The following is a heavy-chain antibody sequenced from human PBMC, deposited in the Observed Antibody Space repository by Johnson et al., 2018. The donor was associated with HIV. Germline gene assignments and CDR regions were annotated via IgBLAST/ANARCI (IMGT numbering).Heavy chain of an antibody. J-gene: IGHJ3*02. Sequence: EVQLVESGGGLIQPGGSLRLSCAVSGFSVSNNYMSWVRQAPGKGLEWVSVMYSGGRTYYADSVTGRFTIFRDNSKNTLYLQMNSLRAEDTAVYYCARVPYSSGWPGAFDIWGQGTMVTVSS. V-gene: IGHV3-53*01. CDR2: MYSGGRT. CDR1: GFSVSNNY. D-gene: IGHD6-19*01. CDR3: ARVPYSSGWPGAFDI.